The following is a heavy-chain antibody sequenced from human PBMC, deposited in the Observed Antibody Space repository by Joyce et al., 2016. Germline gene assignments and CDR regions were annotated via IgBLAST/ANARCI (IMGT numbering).Heavy chain of an antibody. D-gene: IGHD5-18*01. CDR1: GFMFSSYW. CDR3: AREARMQLTYYYFGLDV. V-gene: IGHV3-7*01. CDR2: INQDGSEK. Sequence: EVQLVESGGRLVQPGGSLRLSCAASGFMFSSYWMIWVRQAPGKGLEWVANINQDGSEKNYVDSVKGRFTISRDNAKKSLYLQMNSPRAEDTAVYYCAREARMQLTYYYFGLDVWGQGTTVVVSS. J-gene: IGHJ6*02.